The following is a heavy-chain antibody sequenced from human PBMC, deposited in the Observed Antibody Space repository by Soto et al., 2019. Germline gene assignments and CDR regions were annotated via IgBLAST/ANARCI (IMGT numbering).Heavy chain of an antibody. D-gene: IGHD2-15*01. CDR3: ARDALGYCSGGSCYEGYNWFDP. CDR1: GGTFSSYA. Sequence: GASVKVSCKASGGTFSSYAISWARQAPGQGLEWMGGIIPIFGTANYAQKFQGRVTITADESTSTAYMELSSLRSEDTAVYYCARDALGYCSGGSCYEGYNWFDPWGQGTLVTVSS. J-gene: IGHJ5*02. V-gene: IGHV1-69*13. CDR2: IIPIFGTA.